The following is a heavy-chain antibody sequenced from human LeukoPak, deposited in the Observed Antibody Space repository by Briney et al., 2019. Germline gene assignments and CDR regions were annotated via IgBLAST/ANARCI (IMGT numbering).Heavy chain of an antibody. D-gene: IGHD4-17*01. CDR2: ISYDGSNK. J-gene: IGHJ4*02. CDR1: GFTFSSYG. Sequence: GGSLRLSCAASGFTFSSYGMHWVRQAPGKGLEWVAVISYDGSNKYYADPVKGRFTISRDNSKNTLYLQMNSLRAEDTAVYYCAKDGFYGDYGGYFDYWGQGTLVTVSS. V-gene: IGHV3-30*18. CDR3: AKDGFYGDYGGYFDY.